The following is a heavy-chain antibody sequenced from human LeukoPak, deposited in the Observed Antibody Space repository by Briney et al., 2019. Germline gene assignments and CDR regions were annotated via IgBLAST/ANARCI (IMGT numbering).Heavy chain of an antibody. CDR1: SGSIFSSNW. CDR3: AGVIAGATGYYYYYMDV. CDR2: IFHSGST. J-gene: IGHJ6*03. D-gene: IGHD1-26*01. Sequence: SETLSLTCAVSSGSIFSSNWWSWVRQPPGKGLEWIGQIFHSGSTNYNPSLKSRVTISVDKSKNQFSLKLSSVTAADTAVYYCAGVIAGATGYYYYYMDVWGKGTTVTVSS. V-gene: IGHV4-4*02.